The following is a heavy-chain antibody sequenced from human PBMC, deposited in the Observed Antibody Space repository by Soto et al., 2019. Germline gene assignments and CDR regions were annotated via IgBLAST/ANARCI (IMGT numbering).Heavy chain of an antibody. CDR2: IIPILGIA. V-gene: IGHV1-69*08. Sequence: QVQLVQSGAEVKKPGSSVKVSCKASGGTFSSYTISWVRQARGQGLEWMGRIIPILGIANYAQKFQGRVTITADKSTSTAYMELSSLRSEDTAVYYCARDRDGTVTTPGHYWYFDLWGRGTLVTVSS. CDR1: GGTFSSYT. D-gene: IGHD4-17*01. CDR3: ARDRDGTVTTPGHYWYFDL. J-gene: IGHJ2*01.